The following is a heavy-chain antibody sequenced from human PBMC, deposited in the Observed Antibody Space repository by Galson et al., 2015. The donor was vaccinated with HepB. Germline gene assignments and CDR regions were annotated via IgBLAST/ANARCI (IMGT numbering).Heavy chain of an antibody. V-gene: IGHV3-23*01. Sequence: SLRLSCAASGFTFSSYAMSWVRQAPGKGLEWVSAISGSGGSTYYADSVKGRFTISRDNSKNSLYLQMNSLRAEDTAVYYCATPNYGNYGHVYGMDVWGQGTTV. D-gene: IGHD4-11*01. CDR1: GFTFSSYA. J-gene: IGHJ6*02. CDR3: ATPNYGNYGHVYGMDV. CDR2: ISGSGGST.